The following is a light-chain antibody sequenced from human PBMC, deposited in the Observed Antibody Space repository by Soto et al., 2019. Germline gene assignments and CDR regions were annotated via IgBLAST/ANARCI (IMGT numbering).Light chain of an antibody. Sequence: DIVLTQTPLSLSVTPGQSASISCKSSQSLVYSDGKTYFYWYLQKPVQPPQLLIYEVSNRVSGVPDRFSGSGSGTDFTLKISRVEAEDVGVYYCMQCVQAPWTFGQGTKVEI. CDR1: QSLVYSDGKTY. CDR3: MQCVQAPWT. J-gene: IGKJ1*01. CDR2: EVS. V-gene: IGKV2D-29*01.